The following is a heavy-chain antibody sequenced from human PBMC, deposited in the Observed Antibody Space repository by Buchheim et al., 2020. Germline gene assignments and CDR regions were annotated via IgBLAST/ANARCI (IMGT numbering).Heavy chain of an antibody. V-gene: IGHV3-74*01. CDR1: GFTFSSYV. D-gene: IGHD1/OR15-1a*01. J-gene: IGHJ4*02. CDR2: LSHDGVNP. CDR3: ASDLNWDISDH. Sequence: EVQLVESGGGLVQPGGSLRLSCAASGFTFSSYVMHWVRQVPGKGLEWVSRLSHDGVNPSYADSVKGRFTISRDNAKNTLYLQMNSLRAEDTAVYYCASDLNWDISDHWGQGTL.